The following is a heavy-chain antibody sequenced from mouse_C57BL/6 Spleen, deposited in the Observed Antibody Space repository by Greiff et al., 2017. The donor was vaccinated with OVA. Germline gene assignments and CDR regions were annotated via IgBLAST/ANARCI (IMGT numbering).Heavy chain of an antibody. CDR1: GFSFNTYA. CDR3: VRQGYDGEFDY. Sequence: EVQVVESGGGLVQPKGSLKLSCAASGFSFNTYAMNWVRQAPGKGLEWVARIRSKSNNYATYYADSVKDRFTISRDDSESMLYLQMNNLKTEDTAMYYCVRQGYDGEFDYWGQGTTLTVSS. CDR2: IRSKSNNYAT. D-gene: IGHD2-2*01. J-gene: IGHJ2*01. V-gene: IGHV10-1*01.